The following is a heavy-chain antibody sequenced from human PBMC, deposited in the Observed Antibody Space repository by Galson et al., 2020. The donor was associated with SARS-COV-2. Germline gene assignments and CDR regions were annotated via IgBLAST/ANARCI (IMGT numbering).Heavy chain of an antibody. J-gene: IGHJ4*02. CDR3: AKGPNSYSSNWYGIDY. CDR1: GFTFDDYA. D-gene: IGHD6-13*01. CDR2: ISWNSGYI. Sequence: SLKLSCAASGFTFDDYAMHWVRQGPGKGPEWVSSISWNSGYIGYAGSVKGRFTISRDNAKNSLYLQMNTLRPEDTAFYYCAKGPNSYSSNWYGIDYWGQGTLVTVSS. V-gene: IGHV3-9*01.